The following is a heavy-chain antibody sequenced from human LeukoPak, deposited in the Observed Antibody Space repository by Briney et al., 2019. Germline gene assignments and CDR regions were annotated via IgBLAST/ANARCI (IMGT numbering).Heavy chain of an antibody. D-gene: IGHD6-13*01. J-gene: IGHJ4*02. CDR2: ISGSGGST. CDR1: GFTFSSYE. CDR3: AKLRSPHPLSSSWPFFYFDY. Sequence: PGGSLRLSCAASGFTFSSYEMNWVRQAPGKGLEWVSAISGSGGSTYYADSVKGRFTISRDNSKNTLYLQMNSLRAEDTAVYYCAKLRSPHPLSSSWPFFYFDYWGQGTLVTVSS. V-gene: IGHV3-23*01.